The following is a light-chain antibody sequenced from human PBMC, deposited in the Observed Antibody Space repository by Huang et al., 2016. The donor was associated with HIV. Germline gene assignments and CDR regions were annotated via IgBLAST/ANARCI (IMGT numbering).Light chain of an antibody. CDR2: ATS. CDR3: QHSYSFPRT. CDR1: QSSGAY. J-gene: IGKJ2*01. V-gene: IGKV1-39*01. Sequence: DIQMTQSPSSLYASVGDRVTITCRASQSSGAYLNWYQHRPGRAPRLLISATSDLQGGGPSRFSGSRSGTEFTLTITNLQFQDFATYYCQHSYSFPRTFGQGSNVGIK.